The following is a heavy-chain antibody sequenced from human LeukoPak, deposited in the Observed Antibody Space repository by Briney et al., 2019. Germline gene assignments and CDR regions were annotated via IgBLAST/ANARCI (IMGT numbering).Heavy chain of an antibody. CDR2: IADSGGWT. V-gene: IGHV3-23*01. D-gene: IGHD3-22*01. J-gene: IGHJ4*02. CDR1: GFTFSSYV. Sequence: GGSLRLSCAASGFTFSSYVMNWVRQAPGKGLEWVSAIADSGGWTYHADSVKGRFTISRDNSENTLYLQMNSLRAEDTAVYYCARSITMIVVVIRGRGYYFDYWGQGTLVTVSS. CDR3: ARSITMIVVVIRGRGYYFDY.